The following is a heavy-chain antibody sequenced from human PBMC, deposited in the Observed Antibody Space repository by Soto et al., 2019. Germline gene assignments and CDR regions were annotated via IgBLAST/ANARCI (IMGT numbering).Heavy chain of an antibody. J-gene: IGHJ5*02. V-gene: IGHV2-5*01. Sequence: SGPTLLNPTQTLTLTCTFSGFSLNTNGEGMGWIRQPPGKALEWLALIYWNDDKLYSPSLQSRLTITKDTSKKQVVLTVTNMDPVDTDTYYCVHSNIIVTTSGHNWFDPWGQGTLVTVSS. D-gene: IGHD4-17*01. CDR2: IYWNDDK. CDR1: GFSLNTNGEG. CDR3: VHSNIIVTTSGHNWFDP.